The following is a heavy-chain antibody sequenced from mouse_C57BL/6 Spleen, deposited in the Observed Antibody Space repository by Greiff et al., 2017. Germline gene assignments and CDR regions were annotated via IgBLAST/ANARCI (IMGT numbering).Heavy chain of an antibody. CDR1: GFTFSDYY. D-gene: IGHD2-14*01. CDR2: INYDGSST. V-gene: IGHV5-16*01. Sequence: EVQRVESEGGLVQPGSSMKLSCTASGFTFSDYYMAWVRQVPEKGLEWVANINYDGSSTYYLDSLQSRFIISRDNAKNILYLQISSLKSEDTATYYCARTGGTWYFDVWGTGTTVTVSS. J-gene: IGHJ1*03. CDR3: ARTGGTWYFDV.